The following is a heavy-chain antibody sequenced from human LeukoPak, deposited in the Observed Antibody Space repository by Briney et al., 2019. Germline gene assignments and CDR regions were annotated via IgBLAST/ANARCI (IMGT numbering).Heavy chain of an antibody. CDR1: GYTFTSYG. J-gene: IGHJ6*03. Sequence: VASVKVSCKASGYTFTSYGISWVRQAPGQGVEWMGWISAYNGNTNHAQKLQGRVTMTTDTSTSTANMELRSLRSDDTAVYYCARDLITFFGVVISHYYMDVWGKGTTVTVSS. CDR2: ISAYNGNT. D-gene: IGHD3-3*01. CDR3: ARDLITFFGVVISHYYMDV. V-gene: IGHV1-18*01.